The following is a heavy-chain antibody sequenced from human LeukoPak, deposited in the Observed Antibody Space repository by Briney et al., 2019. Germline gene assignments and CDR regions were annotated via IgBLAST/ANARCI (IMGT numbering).Heavy chain of an antibody. CDR1: GFTFSSYE. Sequence: PGGSLRLSCAASGFTFSSYEMNWVRQAPGKGLEWVSAISGSGGSTYYADSVKGRFTISRDNSKNTLYLQMNSLRAEDTAVYYCAKGLQRGFDYWGQGTLVTVSS. V-gene: IGHV3-23*01. J-gene: IGHJ4*02. CDR2: ISGSGGST. CDR3: AKGLQRGFDY. D-gene: IGHD4-11*01.